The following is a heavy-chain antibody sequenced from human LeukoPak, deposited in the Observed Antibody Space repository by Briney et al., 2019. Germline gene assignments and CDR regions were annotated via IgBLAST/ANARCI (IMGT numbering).Heavy chain of an antibody. CDR1: GYTFTSYY. D-gene: IGHD6-19*01. CDR2: INPSGGST. V-gene: IGHV1-46*03. CDR3: ARRIAVADYFDY. J-gene: IGHJ4*02. Sequence: ASVKVSCKASGYTFTSYYMHWVRQAPGQGLEWMGIINPSGGSTSYAQRFQGRATMTRDTSTSTVYMELSSLRSEDTAVYYCARRIAVADYFDYWGQGTLVTVSS.